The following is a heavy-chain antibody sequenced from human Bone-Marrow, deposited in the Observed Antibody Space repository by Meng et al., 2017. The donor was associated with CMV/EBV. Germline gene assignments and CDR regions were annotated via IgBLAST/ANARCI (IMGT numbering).Heavy chain of an antibody. CDR3: ARGPSFQRYCSSTSCYSEYFQH. CDR1: GFTFSSYA. J-gene: IGHJ1*01. D-gene: IGHD2-2*01. CDR2: ISYDGSNK. V-gene: IGHV3-30*04. Sequence: GGSLRLSCAASGFTFSSYAMHWVRQAPGKGLEWVAVISYDGSNKYYADSVKGRFTISRDNSKNTLYLQMNSLRAEDTAVYYCARGPSFQRYCSSTSCYSEYFQHWGQGTLVTVSS.